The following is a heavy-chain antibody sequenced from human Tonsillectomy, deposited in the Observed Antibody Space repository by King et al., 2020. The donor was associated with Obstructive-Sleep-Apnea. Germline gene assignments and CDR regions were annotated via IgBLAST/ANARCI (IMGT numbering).Heavy chain of an antibody. J-gene: IGHJ6*02. D-gene: IGHD1-14*01. CDR2: IKSKTDGGTT. Sequence: VQLVESGGGLVKPGGSLRVSCAASGFTFSYAWMSWVRPAPGKGLEWVGRIKSKTDGGTTDYAAPVKGRFTISRDDSKNTLYLQMNSLKTEDTAMYYCTTWPNQPEYYYYGMDVWGQGTTVTVSS. V-gene: IGHV3-15*01. CDR3: TTWPNQPEYYYYGMDV. CDR1: GFTFSYAW.